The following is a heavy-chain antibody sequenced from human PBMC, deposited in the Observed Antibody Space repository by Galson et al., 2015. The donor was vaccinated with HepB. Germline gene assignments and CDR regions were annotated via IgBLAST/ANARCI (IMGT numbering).Heavy chain of an antibody. CDR3: TSPMVGITTRDYFYFYSVDV. Sequence: SLRLSCAASGFTFSSHAMSWVRQAPGKGLELVSVMSGSTDSTTYTDSVKGRFTISRDNSKNTLYLHMNSLAAEDTAIYYCTSPMVGITTRDYFYFYSVDVWGQGTTVTVSS. J-gene: IGHJ6*02. D-gene: IGHD1-26*01. CDR1: GFTFSSHA. V-gene: IGHV3-23*01. CDR2: MSGSTDST.